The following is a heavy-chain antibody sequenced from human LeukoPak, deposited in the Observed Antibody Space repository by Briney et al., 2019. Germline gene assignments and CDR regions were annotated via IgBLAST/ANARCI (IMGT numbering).Heavy chain of an antibody. CDR3: ARDPYTGSMFDH. Sequence: GGSLRLSCVATGFTFKSSSMSWVRQAPGKGLEWVAFIGHFTGDIFYADSVKGRFNISRDDAKDSVYLQMSSLRVDDTAVYFCARDPYTGSMFDHWGHGTLVTVSS. CDR1: GFTFKSSS. D-gene: IGHD1-1*01. V-gene: IGHV3-21*01. CDR2: IGHFTGDI. J-gene: IGHJ4*01.